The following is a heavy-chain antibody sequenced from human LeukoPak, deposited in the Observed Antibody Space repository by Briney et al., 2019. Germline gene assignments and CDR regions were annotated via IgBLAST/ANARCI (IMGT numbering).Heavy chain of an antibody. CDR2: ISGSGGST. V-gene: IGHV3-23*01. D-gene: IGHD6-13*01. CDR3: AKSRYSSSWYYFDY. J-gene: IGHJ4*02. CDR1: GFTFSRYA. Sequence: SGGSLRLSCAASGFTFSRYAMSWVRQAPGKGLEWVSAISGSGGSTYYADSVKGRFTISRDNSKNTLYLQMNSLRAEDTAVYYCAKSRYSSSWYYFDYWGQGTLVTVPS.